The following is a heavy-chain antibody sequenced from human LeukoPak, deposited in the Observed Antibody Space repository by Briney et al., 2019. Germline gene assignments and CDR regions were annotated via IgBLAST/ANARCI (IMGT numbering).Heavy chain of an antibody. CDR2: IIPIFGTA. CDR3: ARGITMVREGFDY. CDR1: EGTFSSYA. D-gene: IGHD3-10*01. V-gene: IGHV1-69*13. Sequence: SVKVSCKASEGTFSSYAISWVRQAPGQGLEWMGGIIPIFGTANYAQKFQGRVTITADESTSTAYMELSSLRSEDTAVYYCARGITMVREGFDYWGQGTLVTVSS. J-gene: IGHJ4*02.